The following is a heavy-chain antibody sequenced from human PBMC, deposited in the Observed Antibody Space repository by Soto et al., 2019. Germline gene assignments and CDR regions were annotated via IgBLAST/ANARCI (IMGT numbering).Heavy chain of an antibody. Sequence: SETLSLTCTVSGGSISSDDYYWNWIRQRPGKGLEWIGNIYYRGNTNYNPSLKSLIIMSMDMSENQFSLKLTSVTAADSAVYYCAGGWDYSGMDVWGQGTTVTVSS. D-gene: IGHD3-16*01. CDR1: GGSISSDDYY. V-gene: IGHV4-31*01. CDR3: AGGWDYSGMDV. J-gene: IGHJ6*02. CDR2: IYYRGNT.